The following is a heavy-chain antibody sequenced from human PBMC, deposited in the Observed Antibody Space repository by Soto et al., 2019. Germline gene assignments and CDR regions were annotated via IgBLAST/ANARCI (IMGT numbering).Heavy chain of an antibody. J-gene: IGHJ4*02. D-gene: IGHD2-21*01. CDR1: GGSISSYY. Sequence: QVQLQESGPGLVKPSETLSLTCTVSGGSISSYYWSWIRQPPGKGLEWIGYIYYSGSTNYNPSLKSRVTISVDTSKNQFSLKLSSVTAADTAVYYCARDRGPLDTPFVDWGQGTLVTVSS. CDR2: IYYSGST. V-gene: IGHV4-59*01. CDR3: ARDRGPLDTPFVD.